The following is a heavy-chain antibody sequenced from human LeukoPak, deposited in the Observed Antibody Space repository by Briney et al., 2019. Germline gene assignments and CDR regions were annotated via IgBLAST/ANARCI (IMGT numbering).Heavy chain of an antibody. CDR3: ARELRDRGGYYDSNFPAFSSPSFDY. D-gene: IGHD3-22*01. V-gene: IGHV1-2*02. CDR1: GYTFTGYY. CDR2: INPNSGGT. J-gene: IGHJ4*02. Sequence: VASVKVSCKASGYTFTGYYMHWVRQAPGQGLEWMGWINPNSGGTSYAQKFQGRVTMTRDTSISTAYMELSRLRSDDTAVYYCARELRDRGGYYDSNFPAFSSPSFDYWGQGTLVTVSS.